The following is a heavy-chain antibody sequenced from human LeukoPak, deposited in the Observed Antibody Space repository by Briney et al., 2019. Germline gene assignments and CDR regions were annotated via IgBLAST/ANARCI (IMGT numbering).Heavy chain of an antibody. CDR1: GGSFSGYY. CDR2: INHSGST. D-gene: IGHD5-18*01. Sequence: SETLSLTCAVYGGSFSGYYWSWIRQPPGKGLEWIGEINHSGSTNYNPSLKSRVTISVDTSKNQFSLKLSSVTAADTAVYYCAKGAGGFSYYNWFDPWGQGTLVTVSS. CDR3: AKGAGGFSYYNWFDP. J-gene: IGHJ5*02. V-gene: IGHV4-34*01.